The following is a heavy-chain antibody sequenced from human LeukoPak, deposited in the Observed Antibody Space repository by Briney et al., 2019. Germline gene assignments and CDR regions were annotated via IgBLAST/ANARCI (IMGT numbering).Heavy chain of an antibody. D-gene: IGHD6-13*01. J-gene: IGHJ4*02. CDR1: GYAFTSYG. CDR2: ISAYNGNT. Sequence: GASVKVSCKASGYAFTSYGISWVRQAPGQGLEWMGWISAYNGNTNYAQKLQGRVTMTTDTSTSTAYMELRSLRSEDTAVYYCARDFGAAAGQILDYWGQGTLVTVSS. CDR3: ARDFGAAAGQILDY. V-gene: IGHV1-18*01.